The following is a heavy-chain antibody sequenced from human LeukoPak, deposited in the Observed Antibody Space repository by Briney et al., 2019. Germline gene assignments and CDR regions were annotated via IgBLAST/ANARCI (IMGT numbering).Heavy chain of an antibody. CDR2: IIPIFSTR. D-gene: IGHD3-3*01. J-gene: IGHJ4*02. Sequence: SVKVSCKASGGTFNSYAISWVRQAPGQGLEWMGGIIPIFSTRNYAQKFQGRVTITADESTSTAYMELTSLRSEDTAVYYCARSGAFGEIVTAYDYWGQGTLVTVSS. CDR1: GGTFNSYA. CDR3: ARSGAFGEIVTAYDY. V-gene: IGHV1-69*13.